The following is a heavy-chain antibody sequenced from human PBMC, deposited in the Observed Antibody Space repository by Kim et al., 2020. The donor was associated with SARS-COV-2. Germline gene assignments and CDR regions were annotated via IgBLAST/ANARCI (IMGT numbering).Heavy chain of an antibody. Sequence: ASVKVSCKTSGYAFTSYAIHWVRQAPGQRLEWMGWINAGNGNTRYSQKFQGRITITRDTSASTAYLELTSLRSEDTAVYYCARGSYSSDWYIYVVDVWGQ. CDR2: INAGNGNT. J-gene: IGHJ6*02. V-gene: IGHV1-3*01. D-gene: IGHD6-19*01. CDR3: ARGSYSSDWYIYVVDV. CDR1: GYAFTSYA.